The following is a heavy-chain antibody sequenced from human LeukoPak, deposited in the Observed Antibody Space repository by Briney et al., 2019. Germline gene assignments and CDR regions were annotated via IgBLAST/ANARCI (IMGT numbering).Heavy chain of an antibody. Sequence: SETLSLTCTVSAGSISSYYWSWIRQPPGKGMEWIGYIYYSGSTDYSPSLKSRVTISVDTSRNQFSLKLSSVTAADTAVYYCAGRGIAAARALNYWGQGTLVTVSS. CDR1: AGSISSYY. CDR3: AGRGIAAARALNY. V-gene: IGHV4-59*01. CDR2: IYYSGST. J-gene: IGHJ4*02. D-gene: IGHD6-13*01.